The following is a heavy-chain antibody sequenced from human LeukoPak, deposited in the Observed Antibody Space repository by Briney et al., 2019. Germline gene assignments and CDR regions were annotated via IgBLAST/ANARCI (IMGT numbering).Heavy chain of an antibody. CDR2: INHSGST. D-gene: IGHD3-10*01. CDR1: GGSFSGYY. J-gene: IGHJ4*02. V-gene: IGHV4-34*01. CDR3: ARGLIRGYYFDY. Sequence: SETLSLTCAVYGGSFSGYYWSWIRQPPGKGLEWIGEINHSGSTNYNPSLKSRVTISVDTSKNQFSLKLSSVTAADTAVYYCARGLIRGYYFDYWGQGTLVTV.